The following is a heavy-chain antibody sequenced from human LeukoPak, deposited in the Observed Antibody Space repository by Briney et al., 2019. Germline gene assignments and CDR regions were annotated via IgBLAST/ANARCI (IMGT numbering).Heavy chain of an antibody. CDR3: ARDGALGRFDL. CDR2: IWSDGSKE. Sequence: PGGSLRLSCAASGFTFTTYGFHWVRQAPGQGLEWVAVIWSDGSKEYYADSVKGRFTTSRDDSKNTVYLQMDSLRAEDTSVYYCARDGALGRFDLWGQGTLVTVSS. V-gene: IGHV3-33*01. J-gene: IGHJ4*02. D-gene: IGHD3-16*01. CDR1: GFTFTTYG.